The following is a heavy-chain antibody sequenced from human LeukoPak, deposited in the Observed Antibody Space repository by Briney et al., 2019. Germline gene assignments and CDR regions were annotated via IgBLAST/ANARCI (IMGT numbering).Heavy chain of an antibody. V-gene: IGHV3-74*01. D-gene: IGHD2-2*01. CDR2: IDNGGSDT. Sequence: GGSLRLSCAASGFTFSNYWMHWVRQAPGKGLVWVSRIDNGGSDTSHADSVKGRFTISRDNAKNTLYLQMNSLRVEDTAVYYCASASPRIVIVPTTMQYWGQGSLVTVSS. CDR1: GFTFSNYW. CDR3: ASASPRIVIVPTTMQY. J-gene: IGHJ1*01.